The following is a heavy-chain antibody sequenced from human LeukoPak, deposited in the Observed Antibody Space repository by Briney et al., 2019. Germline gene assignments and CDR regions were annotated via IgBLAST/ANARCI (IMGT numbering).Heavy chain of an antibody. V-gene: IGHV4-59*08. Sequence: SETLSLTCAVYGGSFSGYYWSWIRQPPGKGLEWIGYIYYSGSTNYNPSLKSRVTISVDTSKNQFSLKLSSVTAADTAVYYCARLGIAAANDYWGQGTLVTVSS. D-gene: IGHD6-13*01. J-gene: IGHJ4*02. CDR2: IYYSGST. CDR1: GGSFSGYY. CDR3: ARLGIAAANDY.